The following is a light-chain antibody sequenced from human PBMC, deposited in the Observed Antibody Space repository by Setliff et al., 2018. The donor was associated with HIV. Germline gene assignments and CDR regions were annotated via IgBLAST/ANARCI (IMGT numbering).Light chain of an antibody. V-gene: IGLV1-47*01. CDR2: RSY. CDR3: AAWDDSLTNVV. CDR1: SSNIGSNY. J-gene: IGLJ2*01. Sequence: QSVLTQPPSASGPPGQRVTISCSGSSSNIGSNYVYWYQQLPGTAPKLLIYRSYQRPSGVPDRFSASKSGTSASLAISGVRSEDEADYYCAAWDDSLTNVVFGGGTKVTVL.